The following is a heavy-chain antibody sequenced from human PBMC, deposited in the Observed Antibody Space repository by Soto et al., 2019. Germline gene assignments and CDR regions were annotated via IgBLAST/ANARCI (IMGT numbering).Heavy chain of an antibody. CDR3: ARSYYDYVWGSYRSAHFDY. D-gene: IGHD3-16*02. Sequence: ASVKVSCKASGYTFTSYYMHWVRQAPGQGLEWMGIINPSGDSTSYAQKFQGRVTMTRDTSTSTVYMELSSLRSEDTAVYYCARSYYDYVWGSYRSAHFDYWGQGTLVTGSS. J-gene: IGHJ4*02. V-gene: IGHV1-46*01. CDR2: INPSGDST. CDR1: GYTFTSYY.